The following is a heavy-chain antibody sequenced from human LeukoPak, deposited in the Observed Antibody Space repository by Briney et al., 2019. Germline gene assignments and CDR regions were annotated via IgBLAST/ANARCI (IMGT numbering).Heavy chain of an antibody. V-gene: IGHV3-11*01. CDR1: GFTFSDYY. D-gene: IGHD1-26*01. CDR3: AKKAQYNGNYPLDY. J-gene: IGHJ4*02. Sequence: GGSLRLSCAASGFTFSDYYMTWIRQAPGKGLEWVSYISSSSNNIHYANSVRGRFTISRDNAKNSVYLQMNSLRAEDTALYFCAKKAQYNGNYPLDYWGQGTLVTVSS. CDR2: ISSSSNNI.